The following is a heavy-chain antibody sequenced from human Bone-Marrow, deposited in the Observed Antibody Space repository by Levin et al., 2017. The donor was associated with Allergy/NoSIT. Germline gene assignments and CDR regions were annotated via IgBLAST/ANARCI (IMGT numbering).Heavy chain of an antibody. CDR1: GYIFTDYY. D-gene: IGHD3-22*01. V-gene: IGHV1-2*02. J-gene: IGHJ3*01. Sequence: ASVKVSCKASGYIFTDYYIHWVRQAPGQGFEWMGWVNPKTGGTHYIQKFEGRVTMTRDASLSTAYMELSRLTSDDTAVYFCAILTHYYDSSGPHSFDVWGQGTMVTVTS. CDR3: AILTHYYDSSGPHSFDV. CDR2: VNPKTGGT.